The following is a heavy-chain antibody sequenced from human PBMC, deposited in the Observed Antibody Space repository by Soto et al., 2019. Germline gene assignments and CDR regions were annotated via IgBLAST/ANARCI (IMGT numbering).Heavy chain of an antibody. D-gene: IGHD3-3*01. Sequence: PGGSLRLSCAASGFTFSSYGMHWVRQAPGKGLEWVADITPDGSEKYYVDSVKGRFTISRDNAKNSLYLQMNSQRAEDTAVYYCLGMAYWGQGTLVTVSS. J-gene: IGHJ4*02. CDR3: LGMAY. CDR1: GFTFSSYG. V-gene: IGHV3-7*01. CDR2: ITPDGSEK.